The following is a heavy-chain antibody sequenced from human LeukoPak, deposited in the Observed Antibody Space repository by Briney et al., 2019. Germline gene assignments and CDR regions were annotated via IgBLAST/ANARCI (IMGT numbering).Heavy chain of an antibody. CDR2: IRQDGSEK. V-gene: IGHV3-7*01. CDR1: GFTFSNYW. Sequence: GGSLRLSCAASGFTFSNYWMSWARQAPGKGLEWVANIRQDGSEKYYVDSMKGRFTISRDNAKNSLYLQMNSLRAEDTAVYYCARDRGSTSHGYFQHWGQGTLVTVSS. CDR3: ARDRGSTSHGYFQH. D-gene: IGHD2-2*01. J-gene: IGHJ1*01.